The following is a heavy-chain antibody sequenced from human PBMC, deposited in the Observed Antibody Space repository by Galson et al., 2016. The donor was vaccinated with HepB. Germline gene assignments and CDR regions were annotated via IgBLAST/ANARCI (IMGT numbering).Heavy chain of an antibody. CDR2: TFHSGGT. CDR1: GVSMSATSYY. J-gene: IGHJ5*02. CDR3: ARDRFGYHEGWFDV. V-gene: IGHV4-31*03. D-gene: IGHD5-18*01. Sequence: TLSLTCTVSGVSMSATSYYWSWIRHHPGKGLEWIGHTFHSGGTYYNPSLKSRVNISVDTSKNQFSLNLISVTAADTALYYCARDRFGYHEGWFDVWGQGTLVTVSS.